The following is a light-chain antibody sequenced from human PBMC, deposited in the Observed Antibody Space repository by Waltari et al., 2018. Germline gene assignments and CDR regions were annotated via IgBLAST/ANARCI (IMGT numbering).Light chain of an antibody. J-gene: IGLJ3*02. Sequence: SYELTQPPSVSVSPGQTARITCSGDRLGNKYVSWYQQKSGQSPVLVNYQHNRRPSGIPERFSGSNSGDTATLTISGTQAMDEAGFFCQTWDRASAVFGGGTKLTVL. CDR2: QHN. CDR3: QTWDRASAV. CDR1: RLGNKY. V-gene: IGLV3-1*01.